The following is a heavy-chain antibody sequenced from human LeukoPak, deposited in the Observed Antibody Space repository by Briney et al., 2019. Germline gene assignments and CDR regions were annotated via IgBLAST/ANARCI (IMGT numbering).Heavy chain of an antibody. CDR3: ASRRTAYCDGDCPEGY. CDR2: IYSGGST. CDR1: GLTVSSNS. D-gene: IGHD2-21*02. V-gene: IGHV3-53*01. Sequence: GGSLRLSCAASGLTVSSNSMSWVRQAPGKGLEWVSFIYSGGSTYYADSVKGRFTISRDNAKNSLNSLRAEDTAVYYCASRRTAYCDGDCPEGYWGQGILVTVSS. J-gene: IGHJ4*02.